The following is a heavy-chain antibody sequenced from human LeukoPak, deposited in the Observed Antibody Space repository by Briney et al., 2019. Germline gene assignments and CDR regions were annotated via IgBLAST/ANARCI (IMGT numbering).Heavy chain of an antibody. CDR1: GFTFSDYA. CDR2: ISSNGRSI. D-gene: IGHD3-22*01. J-gene: IGHJ5*02. Sequence: TGGSLRLSCAASGFTFSDYAMHWVRQSPGKELEYVSAISSNGRSIHYANSVEGRFTISRDNSQNTLYLQMNSLRAEDTAVYYCASFDYYDYGWFDPWGQGTLVTVSS. V-gene: IGHV3-64*01. CDR3: ASFDYYDYGWFDP.